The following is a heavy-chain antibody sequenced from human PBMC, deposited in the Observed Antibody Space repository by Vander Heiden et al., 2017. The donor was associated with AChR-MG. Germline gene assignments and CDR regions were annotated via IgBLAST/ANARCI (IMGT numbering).Heavy chain of an antibody. CDR1: GFTFSSYE. D-gene: IGHD3-3*01. J-gene: IGHJ3*02. Sequence: EVQLVESGGGLVQPGGSLRLSCAASGFTFSSYEMNWVRQAPGKGLEWVSYISSSGSTIYYADSLKGRFTISRDNAKNSLYLQMNSMRAEDTAVYYCASLTSFSVSAFDIWGQGTMVTVSS. CDR3: ASLTSFSVSAFDI. CDR2: ISSSGSTI. V-gene: IGHV3-48*03.